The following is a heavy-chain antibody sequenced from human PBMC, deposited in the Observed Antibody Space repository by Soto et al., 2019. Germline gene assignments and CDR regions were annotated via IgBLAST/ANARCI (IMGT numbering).Heavy chain of an antibody. CDR3: AAGSGGSPAWFDP. D-gene: IGHD2-15*01. CDR1: GGSISSGGYY. Sequence: KPSETLSLTCTVSGGSISSGGYYWSWIRQHPGKGLEWIGYIYYSGSTYYNPSLKSRVTISVDTSKNQFSLKLSSVTAADTAVYYCAAGSGGSPAWFDPWGQGTQVTVSS. J-gene: IGHJ5*02. CDR2: IYYSGST. V-gene: IGHV4-31*03.